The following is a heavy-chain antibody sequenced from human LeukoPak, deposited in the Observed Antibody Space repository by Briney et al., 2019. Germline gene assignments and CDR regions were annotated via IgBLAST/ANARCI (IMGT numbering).Heavy chain of an antibody. V-gene: IGHV1-2*06. CDR1: GYTFTGYY. CDR2: INPNSGGT. D-gene: IGHD3-22*01. Sequence: ASVKVSCKASGYTFTGYYMHWVRQAPGQGLEWMGRINPNSGGTNYAQKFQGRVNMTRDTSISTAYMELSRLRSDDTAVYYCARGGDYYDSSGFYRTFDYWGQGTLVTVSS. CDR3: ARGGDYYDSSGFYRTFDY. J-gene: IGHJ4*02.